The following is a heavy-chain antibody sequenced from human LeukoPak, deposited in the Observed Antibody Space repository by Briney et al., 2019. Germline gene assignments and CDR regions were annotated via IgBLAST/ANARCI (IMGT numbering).Heavy chain of an antibody. J-gene: IGHJ4*02. CDR1: GYTFTSYD. CDR2: MNANSGNT. CDR3: ARGGWRKRKDNFDY. V-gene: IGHV1-8*01. Sequence: ASVKVSCKASGYTFTSYDINWVRQATGQGLGWMGWMNANSGNTGYAQKFQGRVTMTRNTSISTAYMELSSLRSEDTAVYYCARGGWRKRKDNFDYWGQGTLVTVSS. D-gene: IGHD6-19*01.